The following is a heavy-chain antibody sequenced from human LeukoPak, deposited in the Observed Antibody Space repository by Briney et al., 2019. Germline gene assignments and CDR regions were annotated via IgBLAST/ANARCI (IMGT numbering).Heavy chain of an antibody. J-gene: IGHJ4*02. CDR3: ARVNPLIYCSGGSCYSNDFDY. V-gene: IGHV1-2*06. Sequence: ASVTVSFKASGYTFTGYYMHWVRQAPGQGLEWMGRINPNSGGTNYAQKFQGRVTMTRDTSISTAYMELSRLRSDDTAVYYCARVNPLIYCSGGSCYSNDFDYWGQGTLVTVSS. CDR2: INPNSGGT. D-gene: IGHD2-15*01. CDR1: GYTFTGYY.